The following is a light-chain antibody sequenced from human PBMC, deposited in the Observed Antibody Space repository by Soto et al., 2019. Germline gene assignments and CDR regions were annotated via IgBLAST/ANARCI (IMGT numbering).Light chain of an antibody. Sequence: QLVLTQPPSASGTPGQRVTLSCSGSSSNIGSNTVNWYQQLPGTAPKLLIYSNNQRPSGVPDRFSGSKSGTSASLAISGLQSEDEADYYCAAWDDSLNGLFGGGTKLTVL. V-gene: IGLV1-44*01. CDR1: SSNIGSNT. CDR2: SNN. J-gene: IGLJ2*01. CDR3: AAWDDSLNGL.